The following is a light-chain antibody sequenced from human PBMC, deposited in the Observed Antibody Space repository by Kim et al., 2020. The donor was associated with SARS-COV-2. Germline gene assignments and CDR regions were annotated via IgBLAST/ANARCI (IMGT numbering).Light chain of an antibody. V-gene: IGKV1-27*01. CDR2: AAS. Sequence: ASIGDKVTITCRASQGTSNYLAWFQLKPGKAPKLLIYAASALQPGVPSRFSGSGSGTDVTLTVTSLQPEDVATYYCQKCDSAPWTFGQGTKVDIK. J-gene: IGKJ1*01. CDR1: QGTSNY. CDR3: QKCDSAPWT.